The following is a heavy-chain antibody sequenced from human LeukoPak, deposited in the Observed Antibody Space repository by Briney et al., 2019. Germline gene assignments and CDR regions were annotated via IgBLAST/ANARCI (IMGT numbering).Heavy chain of an antibody. CDR3: ARVADPATITGYYGSGSYYYDAFDI. D-gene: IGHD3-10*01. V-gene: IGHV1-2*02. Sequence: GASVKVSCKASGYTFTGYYMHWVRQAPGQGLEWMGWINPNSGGTNYAQKFQGRVTMTRDTSISTAYMELSRLRSDDTAVYYCARVADPATITGYYGSGSYYYDAFDIWGQGTMVTVSS. J-gene: IGHJ3*02. CDR1: GYTFTGYY. CDR2: INPNSGGT.